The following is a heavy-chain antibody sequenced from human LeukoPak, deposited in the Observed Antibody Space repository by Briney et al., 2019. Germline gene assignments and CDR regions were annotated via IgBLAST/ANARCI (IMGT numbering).Heavy chain of an antibody. J-gene: IGHJ4*02. CDR2: ISGSGGST. CDR1: GFTFSSYA. CDR3: AKGVEYSSSPLDY. Sequence: PGGSLRLSCAASGFTFSSYAMSWVRQAPGKGLEWVSAISGSGGSTYYADSVKGRFTISRDNSKNTLYLQMNSLRAEDTALYYCAKGVEYSSSPLDYWGQGTLVTVSS. D-gene: IGHD6-6*01. V-gene: IGHV3-23*01.